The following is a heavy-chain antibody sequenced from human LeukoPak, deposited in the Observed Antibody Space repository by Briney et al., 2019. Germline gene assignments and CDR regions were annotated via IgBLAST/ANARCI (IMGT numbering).Heavy chain of an antibody. V-gene: IGHV1-18*01. J-gene: IGHJ3*02. CDR1: GYMFTSNA. D-gene: IGHD6-13*01. CDR3: ARVTAAEAFDI. Sequence: ASVKVSCKVSGYMFTSNALSWVQQAPGQGLEWMGRIGPYSGHTNYAQRLQGRVTMTTDTSTSTAYMELRSLTSDDTAVYYCARVTAAEAFDIWGQGTMVTVSS. CDR2: IGPYSGHT.